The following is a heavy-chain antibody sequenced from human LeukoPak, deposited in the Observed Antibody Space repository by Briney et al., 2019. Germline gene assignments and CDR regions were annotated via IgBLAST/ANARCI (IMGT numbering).Heavy chain of an antibody. CDR1: GGSISSSNW. D-gene: IGHD3-10*01. V-gene: IGHV4-4*02. J-gene: IGHJ4*02. CDR2: IYHSGST. CDR3: ARGGYGSGSYYRYYFDY. Sequence: SETLSLTCAVSGGSISSSNWWSWVRQPPGKGLEWIGEIYHSGSTNYNPSLKSRVTISVDTSKNQFSLKLSSVTAADTAVYYCARGGYGSGSYYRYYFDYWGQGTLVTVSS.